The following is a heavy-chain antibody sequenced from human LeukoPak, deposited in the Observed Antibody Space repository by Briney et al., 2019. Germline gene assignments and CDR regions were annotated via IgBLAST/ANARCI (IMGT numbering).Heavy chain of an antibody. D-gene: IGHD4-17*01. CDR2: ISGSGGST. V-gene: IGHV3-23*01. Sequence: PGGSLRLSCAASGFTFSSYAMSWVRQAPGKGLEGVSGISGSGGSTYYADSVKGRFTISRHNQKNTVYLKMSSLRAEDAAVYYCAKDPNGDYVGAFDTWGQGTMVIVSS. CDR3: AKDPNGDYVGAFDT. J-gene: IGHJ3*02. CDR1: GFTFSSYA.